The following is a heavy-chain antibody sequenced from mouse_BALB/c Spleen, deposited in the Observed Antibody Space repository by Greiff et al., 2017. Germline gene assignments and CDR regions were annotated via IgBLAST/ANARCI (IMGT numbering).Heavy chain of an antibody. Sequence: EVQGVESGGGLVKPGGSLKLSCAASGFTFSSYTMSWVRQTPEKRLEWVATISSGGSYTYYPDTVKGRFTISRDNPKNTLFLQMTSLRSEDTAMYYCAMYDYDEGYYAMDYWGQGTSVTVSS. J-gene: IGHJ4*01. CDR3: AMYDYDEGYYAMDY. V-gene: IGHV5-9-3*01. CDR1: GFTFSSYT. CDR2: ISSGGSYT. D-gene: IGHD2-4*01.